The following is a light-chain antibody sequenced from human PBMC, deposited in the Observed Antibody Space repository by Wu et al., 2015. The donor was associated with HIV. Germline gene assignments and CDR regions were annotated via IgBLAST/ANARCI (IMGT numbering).Light chain of an antibody. CDR2: GAS. Sequence: EILMTQSPATLSVSPGERATLSCRASQGISANLAWYQQRPGQAPRLLIYGASTRASGIPTRFSGSGSGTDFSLTISSLEPEDFAVYYCQQGRNWPLTFGQGTRLEIK. CDR3: QQGRNWPLT. CDR1: QGISAN. V-gene: IGKV3D-15*01. J-gene: IGKJ5*01.